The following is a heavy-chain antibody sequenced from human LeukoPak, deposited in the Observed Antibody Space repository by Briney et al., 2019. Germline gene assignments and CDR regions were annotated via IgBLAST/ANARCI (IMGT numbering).Heavy chain of an antibody. CDR3: ASSHSSGWYYFDY. V-gene: IGHV3-30*03. CDR2: ISYDGSNK. Sequence: GRSLRLACAASGFTFSSYGMHWVRQAPGKGLEWVAVISYDGSNKYYADSVKGRFTISRDNSKNTLYLQMNSLRAEDTAVYYCASSHSSGWYYFDYWGQGTLVTVSS. D-gene: IGHD6-19*01. CDR1: GFTFSSYG. J-gene: IGHJ4*02.